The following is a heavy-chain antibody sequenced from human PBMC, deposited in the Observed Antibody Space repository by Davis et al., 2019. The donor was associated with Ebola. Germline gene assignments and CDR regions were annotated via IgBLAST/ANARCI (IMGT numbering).Heavy chain of an antibody. Sequence: MPSETLSLTCTVSGVSISSYYWSWIRQPPGKGLEWIGYIYYSGSTNYNPSLKSRVTTSVDTSKNQFSLKLSSVTAADTAVYYCARDLGRGGSYGYYYYYGMDVWGQGTTVTVSS. J-gene: IGHJ6*02. V-gene: IGHV4-59*01. CDR2: IYYSGST. CDR1: GVSISSYY. CDR3: ARDLGRGGSYGYYYYYGMDV. D-gene: IGHD1-26*01.